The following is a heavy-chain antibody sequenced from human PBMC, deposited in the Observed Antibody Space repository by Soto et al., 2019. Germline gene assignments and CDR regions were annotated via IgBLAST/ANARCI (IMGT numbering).Heavy chain of an antibody. CDR3: ARHGYNYGGGYFAY. CDR1: GVTVSSNY. Sequence: EVQLVESGGGLVQPGGSLRLSCAASGVTVSSNYMSWVRQAPGKGLEWVSVIYSGGSTYYADSVKGRFTISRDNSKHSVYLQVNSLRAEDTAVYYCARHGYNYGGGYFAYWGQGTLVTVSS. D-gene: IGHD5-18*01. CDR2: IYSGGST. V-gene: IGHV3-66*04. J-gene: IGHJ4*02.